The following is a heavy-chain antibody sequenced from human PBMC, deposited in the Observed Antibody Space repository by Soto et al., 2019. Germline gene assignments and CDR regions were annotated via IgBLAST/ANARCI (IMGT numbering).Heavy chain of an antibody. Sequence: SETLSLTCTVSGGSISSYYWSWIRQPPGKGLEWIGYIYYSGSTNYNPSLKSRVTISVDTSKNQFSLKLSSVTAADTAVYYCARDKAAAGPLDYWGQGTLVTVSS. J-gene: IGHJ4*02. V-gene: IGHV4-59*01. CDR3: ARDKAAAGPLDY. CDR1: GGSISSYY. D-gene: IGHD6-13*01. CDR2: IYYSGST.